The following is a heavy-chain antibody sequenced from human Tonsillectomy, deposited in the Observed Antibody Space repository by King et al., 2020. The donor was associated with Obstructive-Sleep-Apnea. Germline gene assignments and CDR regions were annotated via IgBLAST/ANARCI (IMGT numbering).Heavy chain of an antibody. CDR1: GGSISSISYY. Sequence: QLQESGPGLVKPSETLSLTCTVSGGSISSISYYWGWIRQPPGKGLEWIGSIYYSGSTYYNPSLKSRVTISVDTSKNQFSLNLTSVTAADTAVYYCARDSPGKPRAWGQGTLVTVSS. V-gene: IGHV4-39*07. J-gene: IGHJ5*02. CDR3: ARDSPGKPRA. CDR2: IYYSGST.